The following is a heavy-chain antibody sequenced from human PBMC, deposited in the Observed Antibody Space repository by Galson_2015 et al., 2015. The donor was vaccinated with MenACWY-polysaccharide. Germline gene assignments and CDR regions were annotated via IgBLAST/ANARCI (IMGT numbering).Heavy chain of an antibody. J-gene: IGHJ4*02. CDR2: IYPGDSDT. CDR1: GYTFTTYW. D-gene: IGHD2-15*01. Sequence: QSGAEVKKPGESLTISCTGSGYTFTTYWIAWVRQMPGKGLEWMGVIYPGDSDTRYSPSFQGQVTISADKSITTAYLQWSSLGASDTAMYYCARRGYCSGGSCYSREFDYWGQGTLVTVSS. CDR3: ARRGYCSGGSCYSREFDY. V-gene: IGHV5-51*01.